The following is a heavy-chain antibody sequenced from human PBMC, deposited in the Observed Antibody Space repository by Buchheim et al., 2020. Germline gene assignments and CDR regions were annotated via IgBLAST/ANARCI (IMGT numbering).Heavy chain of an antibody. D-gene: IGHD6-19*01. J-gene: IGHJ5*02. Sequence: QVQLQESGPGLVKPSETLSLTCTVSGGSISSYYWSWIRQPPGKGLEWIGYIYYSGSTNYNPSLKSRVTISVDTSKNQFSLKLSSVTAADTAVYYCARLTTSYSSGWYGFDPWGQGTL. CDR3: ARLTTSYSSGWYGFDP. CDR1: GGSISSYY. V-gene: IGHV4-59*01. CDR2: IYYSGST.